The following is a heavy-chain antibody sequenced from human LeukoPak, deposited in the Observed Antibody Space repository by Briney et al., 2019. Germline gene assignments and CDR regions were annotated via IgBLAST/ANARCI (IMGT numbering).Heavy chain of an antibody. CDR1: GFTFSSYA. V-gene: IGHV3-30-3*01. Sequence: PGGSLRLSCAASGFTFSSYAMHWVRQAPGKGLEWVAVISYDGSNKYYADSVKGRFTISRDNSENTLYLQMNSLRAEDTAVYYCARDGSYYGSGSYYTWWFDPWGQGTQVTVSS. CDR3: ARDGSYYGSGSYYTWWFDP. CDR2: ISYDGSNK. J-gene: IGHJ5*02. D-gene: IGHD3-10*01.